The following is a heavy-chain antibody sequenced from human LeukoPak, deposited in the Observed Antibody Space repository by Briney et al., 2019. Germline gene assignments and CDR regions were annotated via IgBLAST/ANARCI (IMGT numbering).Heavy chain of an antibody. CDR1: GFTFSSYA. V-gene: IGHV3-30-3*01. Sequence: SGGSLRLSCAASGFTFSSYAMHWVRQAPGKGLEWVAVISYDGGNKYYADSVKGRFTISRDNSKNTLYLQMNSLRAEDTAVYCCARGSHYYDSSGYLDYWGQGTLVTVSS. J-gene: IGHJ4*02. CDR3: ARGSHYYDSSGYLDY. CDR2: ISYDGGNK. D-gene: IGHD3-22*01.